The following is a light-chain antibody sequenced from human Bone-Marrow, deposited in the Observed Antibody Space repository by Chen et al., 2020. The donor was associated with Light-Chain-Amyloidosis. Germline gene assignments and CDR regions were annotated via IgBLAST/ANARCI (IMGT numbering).Light chain of an antibody. CDR2: RNN. CDR3: AAWDDSLSGRVI. Sequence: QSVLTQPPSASGTPGQRVTISCSGSSSNIGSNYVYWYQQLPGTAPKLFIYRNNQRPSGVPDRVSGSKSGTSASLAISGLRSEDEADYYCAAWDDSLSGRVIFGGGTKLIVL. J-gene: IGLJ2*01. V-gene: IGLV1-47*01. CDR1: SSNIGSNY.